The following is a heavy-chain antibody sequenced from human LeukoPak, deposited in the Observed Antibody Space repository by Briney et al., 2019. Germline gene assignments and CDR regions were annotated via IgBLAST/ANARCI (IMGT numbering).Heavy chain of an antibody. V-gene: IGHV3-33*01. D-gene: IGHD1-26*01. Sequence: PGGSLRLSCAASGFTFSSYGMHWVRQAPGKGLEWVAVIWYDGSNKYYADSVKGRFTISRDNSKNTLYLQMNSLRAEDTAVYYCARDVVSGSYPHFDYWGQGTLVAVSS. J-gene: IGHJ4*02. CDR2: IWYDGSNK. CDR3: ARDVVSGSYPHFDY. CDR1: GFTFSSYG.